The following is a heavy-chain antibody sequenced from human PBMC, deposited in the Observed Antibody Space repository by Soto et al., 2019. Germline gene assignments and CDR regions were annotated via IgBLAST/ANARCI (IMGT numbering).Heavy chain of an antibody. CDR1: GYTFTSYG. CDR3: ARDPYDFWGGYRGLGWFDP. V-gene: IGHV1-18*01. CDR2: ISAYNCNT. Sequence: ASVKVSCKASGYTFTSYGISWVRQAPGQGLEWMGWISAYNCNTNYEQKLQGRVTMTTNTSTSTAYMELRSLRSDDTAVYYCARDPYDFWGGYRGLGWFDPWGQGTLVTVSS. J-gene: IGHJ5*02. D-gene: IGHD3-3*01.